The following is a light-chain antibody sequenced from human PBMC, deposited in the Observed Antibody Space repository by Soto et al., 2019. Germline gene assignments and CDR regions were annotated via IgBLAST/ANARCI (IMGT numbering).Light chain of an antibody. CDR3: QVWDINSDHYV. J-gene: IGLJ1*01. Sequence: SYELTQPPSVSVAPGQTARITCGGYNIATQSVHWYQQRPAQAPVVVVLHDSDRPSGIPERFSGSNSGNTATLTIGRVEAGDEADYYCQVWDINSDHYVFGTGTKVTVL. CDR1: NIATQS. V-gene: IGLV3-21*02. CDR2: HDS.